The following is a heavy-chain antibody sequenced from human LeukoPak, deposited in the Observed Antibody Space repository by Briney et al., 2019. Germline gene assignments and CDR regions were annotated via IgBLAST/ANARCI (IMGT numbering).Heavy chain of an antibody. CDR3: ARERGRLTMLRGGYDAFDI. J-gene: IGHJ3*02. CDR2: ISAYNGNT. D-gene: IGHD3-10*01. V-gene: IGHV1-18*01. CDR1: GYTFTNYG. Sequence: GASVKVSCKASGYTFTNYGVSWVRQAPGQGLEWMGWISAYNGNTNYAQKFQGRVTMTTDTSTSTAYMELRKLRFDDTVLYYCARERGRLTMLRGGYDAFDIWGQGTMVTVSS.